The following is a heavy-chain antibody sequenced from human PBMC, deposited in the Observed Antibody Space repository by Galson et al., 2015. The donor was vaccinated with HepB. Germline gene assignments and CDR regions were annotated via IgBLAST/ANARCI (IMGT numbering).Heavy chain of an antibody. CDR3: ARAPPSYYYDSSGFSRRQLYFDL. V-gene: IGHV3-48*02. D-gene: IGHD3-22*01. CDR2: ISSSSSTI. CDR1: GFTFSSYS. Sequence: SLRLSCAASGFTFSSYSMNWVRQAPGKGLEWVSYISSSSSTIYYADSVKGRFTISRDNAKNSLYLQMNSLRDEDTAVYYCARAPPSYYYDSSGFSRRQLYFDLWGRGTLVTASS. J-gene: IGHJ2*01.